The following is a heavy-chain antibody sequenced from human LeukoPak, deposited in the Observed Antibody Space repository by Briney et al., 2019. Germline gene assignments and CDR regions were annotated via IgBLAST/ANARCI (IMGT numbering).Heavy chain of an antibody. J-gene: IGHJ4*02. D-gene: IGHD5-12*01. CDR2: IKSKTDGGTT. CDR3: TTDYYSGYDFDY. V-gene: IGHV3-15*01. CDR1: GFTFSNAW. Sequence: PGGSLRLSCAASGFTFSNAWMSWVRQAPGKGLEWGGRIKSKTDGGTTDYAAPVKGRFTISRDDSKNTLYLQMNSLKTEDTAVYYCTTDYYSGYDFDYWGQGTLVTVSS.